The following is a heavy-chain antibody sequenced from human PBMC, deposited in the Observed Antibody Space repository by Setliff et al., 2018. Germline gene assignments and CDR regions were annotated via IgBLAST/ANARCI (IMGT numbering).Heavy chain of an antibody. J-gene: IGHJ4*02. CDR3: ARDSGQSRNYNSWSGQLDY. CDR2: TSYDGINQ. CDR1: GFAFRTHP. D-gene: IGHD3-3*01. Sequence: PGGSLRLSCAASGFAFRTHPMHWVRQAPGKGLEWLAVTSYDGINQYYADSVQGRFTIFRDNSKNALYLQMNSLRGEDTAVYYCARDSGQSRNYNSWSGQLDYWGQGTLVTVSS. V-gene: IGHV3-30*01.